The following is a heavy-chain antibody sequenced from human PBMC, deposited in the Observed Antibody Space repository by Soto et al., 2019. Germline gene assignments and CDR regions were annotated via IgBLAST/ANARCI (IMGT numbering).Heavy chain of an antibody. J-gene: IGHJ5*02. V-gene: IGHV4-4*07. D-gene: IGHD6-13*01. Sequence: SETLSLTCTVSGGSINNYWWSWIRQAADRRLEWIGRLHSTGATNYNPSLRSRVTMSVDKSKNQFSLNLASVTAADTAVYYCVRDVPAAGTDWFDPWGQGTLVTVSS. CDR3: VRDVPAAGTDWFDP. CDR1: GGSINNYW. CDR2: LHSTGAT.